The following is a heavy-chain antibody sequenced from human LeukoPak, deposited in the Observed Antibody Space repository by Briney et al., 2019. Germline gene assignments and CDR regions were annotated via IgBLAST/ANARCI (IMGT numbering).Heavy chain of an antibody. D-gene: IGHD4-23*01. J-gene: IGHJ4*02. CDR1: GASISSTSYC. CDR2: IHTSGST. CDR3: ARLGSGAGRWDFDY. Sequence: PSETLSLTCTVSGASISSTSYCWGWIRQPAGKGLEWIGHIHTSGSTNYNPSLKSRVTISVDTSKNQFSLKLSSVTAADTAVYYCARLGSGAGRWDFDYWGQGTLVTVSS. V-gene: IGHV4-61*09.